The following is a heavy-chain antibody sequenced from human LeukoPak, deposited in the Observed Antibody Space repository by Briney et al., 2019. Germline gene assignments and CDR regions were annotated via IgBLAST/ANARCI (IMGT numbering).Heavy chain of an antibody. Sequence: GGSLRLSCAASGFTFSSYEMNWVRQAPGKGLEWVSYISSSGSTICYADSVKCRFTIARDNAKNSLYLQMNGLRAEDTAVYYCARDRGLTLFYYGMDVWGQGTTVPVSS. CDR1: GFTFSSYE. CDR2: ISSSGSTI. V-gene: IGHV3-48*03. J-gene: IGHJ6*02. D-gene: IGHD2-21*01. CDR3: ARDRGLTLFYYGMDV.